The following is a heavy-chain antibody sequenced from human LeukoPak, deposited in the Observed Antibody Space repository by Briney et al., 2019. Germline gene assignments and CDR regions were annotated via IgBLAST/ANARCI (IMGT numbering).Heavy chain of an antibody. D-gene: IGHD6-13*01. V-gene: IGHV3-23*01. Sequence: GGSLRLSCAASGFSVTSNYMNWVRQAPGKGLEWVSAISGSGGSTYYADSVKGRFTISRDNSKNTLYLQMNSLRAEDTAVYYCAKAGLGIAAATRNYFDYWGQGTLVTVSS. J-gene: IGHJ4*02. CDR1: GFSVTSNY. CDR3: AKAGLGIAAATRNYFDY. CDR2: ISGSGGST.